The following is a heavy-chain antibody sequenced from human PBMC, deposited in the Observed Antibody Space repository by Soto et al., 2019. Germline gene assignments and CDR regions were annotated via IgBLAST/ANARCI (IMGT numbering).Heavy chain of an antibody. D-gene: IGHD3-10*01. J-gene: IGHJ6*02. CDR3: ARDQLWFGDFNTWGMDV. CDR1: GGSISSGGYS. CDR2: IYHSGST. Sequence: SSETLSLTCAVSGGSISSGGYSWNWIRQPPGKGLEWIGYIYHSGSTYYNPSLKSRVTISVDKSKNQFSLKLSSVTAADTAVYYCARDQLWFGDFNTWGMDVWGQGTTVTVSS. V-gene: IGHV4-30-2*01.